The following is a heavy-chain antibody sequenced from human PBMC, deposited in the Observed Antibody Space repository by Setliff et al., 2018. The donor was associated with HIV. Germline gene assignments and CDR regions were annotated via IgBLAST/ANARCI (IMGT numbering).Heavy chain of an antibody. J-gene: IGHJ2*01. V-gene: IGHV3-64D*08. CDR3: VKERWSTRYFDL. Sequence: GGSLRLSCSGSGFVFGTYALHWVRRAPGKGLQYISAITSDGNNTYYADSVKGRFTISRDNSKKTLFLQMDSLRIDDTAIYYCVKERWSTRYFDLWGRGSLVTVSS. CDR2: ITSDGNNT. D-gene: IGHD6-13*01. CDR1: GFVFGTYA.